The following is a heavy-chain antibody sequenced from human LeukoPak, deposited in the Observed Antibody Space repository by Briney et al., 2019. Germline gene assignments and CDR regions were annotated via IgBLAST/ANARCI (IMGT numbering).Heavy chain of an antibody. CDR1: GYTFTSYG. Sequence: ASVKVSCKASGYTFTSYGISWVRQAPGQGLEWMGWISAYNGNTNYAQKLQGRVTMTTDSSTSTAYMELRSLRSDDTAVYYCARDIGSDGYNPFDYWGQGTLVTVSP. CDR2: ISAYNGNT. D-gene: IGHD5-24*01. CDR3: ARDIGSDGYNPFDY. V-gene: IGHV1-18*01. J-gene: IGHJ4*02.